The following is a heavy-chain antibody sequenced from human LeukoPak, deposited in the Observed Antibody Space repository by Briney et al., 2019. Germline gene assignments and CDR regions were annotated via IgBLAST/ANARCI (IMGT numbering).Heavy chain of an antibody. Sequence: GGSLRLSCAASGFTFSDYYMSWIRQAPGKGLEWVSFISSSSSNINYADSVKGRFTISRDNAKNSLYLQMNSLRAEDTAVYCCARSGTGYEKAFFDYWGQGTLVTVSS. D-gene: IGHD5-12*01. CDR2: ISSSSSNI. CDR3: ARSGTGYEKAFFDY. CDR1: GFTFSDYY. V-gene: IGHV3-11*06. J-gene: IGHJ4*02.